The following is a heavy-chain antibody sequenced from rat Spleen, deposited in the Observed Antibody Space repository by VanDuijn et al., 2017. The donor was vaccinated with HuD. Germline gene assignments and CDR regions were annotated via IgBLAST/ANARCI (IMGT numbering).Heavy chain of an antibody. D-gene: IGHD4-3*01. CDR2: IWTGGST. V-gene: IGHV2-43*01. J-gene: IGHJ2*01. CDR3: ARDGFGIRGDLFLDY. CDR1: GFSLTSYH. Sequence: QVQLKESGPGLVQPSQTLSLTCTVSGFSLTSYHVSWVRQPPGKGLEWMGVIWTGGSTAYNSLLKSRLSISRDTSKSQVFLKMNSLQSEDLATYYCARDGFGIRGDLFLDYWGQGIMVTVSS.